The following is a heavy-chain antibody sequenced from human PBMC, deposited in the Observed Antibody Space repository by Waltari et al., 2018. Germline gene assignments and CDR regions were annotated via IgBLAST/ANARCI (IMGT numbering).Heavy chain of an antibody. CDR2: VNPNSGNT. CDR1: GYIFTSYD. Sequence: QVQLVQSGAEVKKPGASVKVSCKASGYIFTSYDINWVRQATGQGLEWMGWVNPNSGNTGYAQKFQGRVTMTMNTSISTAYMELSSLRSEDTAVYYCTTGGDYSSSGEGWFDPWGQGTLVSVSS. J-gene: IGHJ5*02. CDR3: TTGGDYSSSGEGWFDP. D-gene: IGHD6-6*01. V-gene: IGHV1-8*01.